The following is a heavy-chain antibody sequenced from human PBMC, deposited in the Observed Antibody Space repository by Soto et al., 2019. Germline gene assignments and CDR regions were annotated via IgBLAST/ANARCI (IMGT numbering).Heavy chain of an antibody. V-gene: IGHV3-30*18. CDR3: AKATVGATKGWLDY. CDR2: ISYDGGNK. J-gene: IGHJ4*02. Sequence: PGGSLRLSCAASGFTFSSYGMHWVRQAPGKGLEWVAVISYDGGNKYYADSVKGRFTISRDNSKNTLYLQMNSLRAEDTAVYYCAKATVGATKGWLDYWGQGTLVTVSS. D-gene: IGHD1-26*01. CDR1: GFTFSSYG.